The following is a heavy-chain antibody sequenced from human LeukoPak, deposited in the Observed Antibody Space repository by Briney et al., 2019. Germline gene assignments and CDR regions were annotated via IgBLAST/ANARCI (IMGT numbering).Heavy chain of an antibody. V-gene: IGHV3-30-3*01. J-gene: IGHJ4*02. CDR3: ARERIVGPTEDY. CDR1: GFTFSSYA. CDR2: ISYDGSNK. D-gene: IGHD1-26*01. Sequence: GRSLRLSCAASGFTFSSYAMHWVRQAPGKGLEWVAVISYDGSNKYYADSVKGRFTISRDNSKNTLYLQMNSLRAEDTAVYYCARERIVGPTEDYWGQGTLVTVSS.